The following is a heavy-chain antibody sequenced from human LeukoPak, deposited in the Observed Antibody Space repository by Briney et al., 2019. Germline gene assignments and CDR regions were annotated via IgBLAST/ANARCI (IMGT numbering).Heavy chain of an antibody. D-gene: IGHD3-22*01. J-gene: IGHJ4*02. CDR3: ARPDYDSSGYADY. CDR2: TIGSGATT. CDR1: GFTFSDFA. V-gene: IGHV3-23*01. Sequence: GGSLRLSCAASGFTFSDFAMSWVRQAPGKGLEWVSGTIGSGATTFYADSVKGRFTISRDNSKNTLYLQMNSLRAEDTAVYYCARPDYDSSGYADYWGQGTLVTVSS.